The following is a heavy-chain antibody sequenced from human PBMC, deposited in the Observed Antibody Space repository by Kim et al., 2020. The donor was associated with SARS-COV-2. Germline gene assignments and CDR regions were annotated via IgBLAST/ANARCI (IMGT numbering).Heavy chain of an antibody. V-gene: IGHV3-48*03. D-gene: IGHD6-13*01. CDR1: GFTFSSYE. Sequence: GGSLRLSCAASGFTFSSYEMNWVRQAPGKGLEWVSYISSSGSTIYYADSVKGRFTISRDNAKNSLYLQMNSLRAEDTAVYYCARDRRGIAAAGTASQASYYYYYYGMDVWGQGTTVTVSS. CDR3: ARDRRGIAAAGTASQASYYYYYYGMDV. J-gene: IGHJ6*02. CDR2: ISSSGSTI.